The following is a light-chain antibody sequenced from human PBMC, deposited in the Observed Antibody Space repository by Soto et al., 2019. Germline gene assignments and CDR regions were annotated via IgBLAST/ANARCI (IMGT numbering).Light chain of an antibody. CDR2: AAS. CDR3: QQYAYSPIT. J-gene: IGKJ5*01. CDR1: QSVSSSH. V-gene: IGKV3-20*01. Sequence: EIVLTQSPGTLSLSPGERATLSCRASQSVSSSHLAWYQHKPGQAPRLLIYAASSRATGSPDRFSGGGSGTDFTLTISRLEPEDFAVYYCQQYAYSPITFGQGRRLEIK.